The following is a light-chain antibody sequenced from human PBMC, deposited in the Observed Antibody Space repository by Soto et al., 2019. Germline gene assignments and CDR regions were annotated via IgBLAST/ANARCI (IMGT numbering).Light chain of an antibody. CDR1: RGHSSYI. CDR3: ETWDGNTRV. Sequence: QLVLTQSSSASASLGSSVKLTCTLSRGHSSYIIAWHQQQPGKAPRYLMKLEGSGSYNKGSGVPDRFSGSSSGADRYLTISNPQFEDEADYYCETWDGNTRVFGGGTQLTVL. J-gene: IGLJ3*02. CDR2: LEGSGSY. V-gene: IGLV4-60*02.